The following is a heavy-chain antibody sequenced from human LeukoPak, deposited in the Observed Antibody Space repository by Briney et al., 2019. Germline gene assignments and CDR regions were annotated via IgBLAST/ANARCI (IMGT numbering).Heavy chain of an antibody. CDR1: GGTFSSYA. CDR3: ARARSDDYYYYYMDV. D-gene: IGHD1-26*01. J-gene: IGHJ6*03. CDR2: IIPIFSTA. V-gene: IGHV1-69*05. Sequence: SVKVSCKASGGTFSSYAISWVRQAPGQGLEWMGRIIPIFSTANYAQKFQGRVTITTDESTSTAYMELSSLRSEDTAVYYCARARSDDYYYYYMDVWGKGTTVTVSS.